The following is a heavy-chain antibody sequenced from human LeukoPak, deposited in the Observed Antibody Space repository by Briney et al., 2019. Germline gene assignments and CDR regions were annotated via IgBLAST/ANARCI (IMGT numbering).Heavy chain of an antibody. D-gene: IGHD6-13*01. CDR2: ISGSGGST. CDR1: GFTFSSYA. Sequence: GGSLRLSCAASGFTFSSYAMSWVRQAPGKGLEWVSAISGSGGSTYYADSVKGRFTISRDNSKNTMYLQMNSLRAEDTAVYYCAKDQRSYSSSWSAGSWGQGTLVTVSS. J-gene: IGHJ4*02. CDR3: AKDQRSYSSSWSAGS. V-gene: IGHV3-23*01.